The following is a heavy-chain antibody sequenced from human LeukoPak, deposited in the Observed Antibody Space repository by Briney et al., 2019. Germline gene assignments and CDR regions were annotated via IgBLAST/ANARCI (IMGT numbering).Heavy chain of an antibody. Sequence: GGSLRLSCAASGFTFSSFAMHWVRQAPGKGLEWVAVISYDGSNKYYADSVKGRFTISRDNSKNTLYLQMNSLRAEDTAVYYCARDPHSGSYYDAFDIWGQGTMVTVSS. CDR2: ISYDGSNK. J-gene: IGHJ3*02. V-gene: IGHV3-30*04. D-gene: IGHD1-26*01. CDR1: GFTFSSFA. CDR3: ARDPHSGSYYDAFDI.